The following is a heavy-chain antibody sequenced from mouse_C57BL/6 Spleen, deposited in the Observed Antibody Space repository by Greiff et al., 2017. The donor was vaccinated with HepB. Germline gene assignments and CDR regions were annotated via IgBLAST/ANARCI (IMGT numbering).Heavy chain of an antibody. CDR2: IDPANGNT. V-gene: IGHV14-3*01. CDR1: GFNIKNTS. Sequence: EVQLQQSVAELVRPGASVKLSCTASGFNIKNTSMHWVKQRPEQGLEWIGRIDPANGNTKYAPKFQGKATVTADTSSNTAYLQLSSLTSEDTAIYYCARSSPQAGLPCAIDYWGQGTSVTVSS. CDR3: ARSSPQAGLPCAIDY. J-gene: IGHJ4*01.